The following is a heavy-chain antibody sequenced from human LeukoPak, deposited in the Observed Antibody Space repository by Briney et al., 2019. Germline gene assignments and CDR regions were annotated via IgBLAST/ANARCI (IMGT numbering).Heavy chain of an antibody. CDR1: GFTFSSYG. Sequence: GGSLRLSCAASGFTFSSYGMHWVRQAPGKGLEWVAVIWYDGSNKYYADSVKGRFTISRDNSKNTLYLQMNSLRAEDTAVYFCARVMRLRYPDSFDYWGQGTLVTVSS. CDR3: ARVMRLRYPDSFDY. J-gene: IGHJ4*02. V-gene: IGHV3-33*01. CDR2: IWYDGSNK. D-gene: IGHD5-12*01.